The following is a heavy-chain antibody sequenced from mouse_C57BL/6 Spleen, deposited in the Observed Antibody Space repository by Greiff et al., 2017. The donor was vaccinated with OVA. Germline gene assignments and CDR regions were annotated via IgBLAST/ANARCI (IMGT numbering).Heavy chain of an antibody. CDR3: ARLEATGSYWYFDV. CDR1: GYAFSSSW. D-gene: IGHD4-1*02. Sequence: VMLVESGPELVKPGASVKISCKASGYAFSSSWMNWVKQRPGKGLEWIGRIYPGDGDTNYNGKFKGKATLTADKSSSTAYMQLSSLTSEDSAVYFCARLEATGSYWYFDVWGTGTTVTVSS. CDR2: IYPGDGDT. V-gene: IGHV1-82*01. J-gene: IGHJ1*03.